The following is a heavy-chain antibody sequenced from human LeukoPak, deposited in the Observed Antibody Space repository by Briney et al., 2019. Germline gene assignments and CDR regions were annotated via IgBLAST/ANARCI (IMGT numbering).Heavy chain of an antibody. J-gene: IGHJ4*02. D-gene: IGHD3-3*01. CDR1: GFIFSSYA. CDR2: ISSSGSGT. Sequence: PGGSLRLSCAASGFIFSSYAMTWVRQAPGKGLEWVSAISSSGSGTYYADSVKGRFTISRDNSDNTLYLQMDSLRAEDTAIYYCAKDLGLWSGYYTYDYWGQGTLVTVSS. V-gene: IGHV3-23*01. CDR3: AKDLGLWSGYYTYDY.